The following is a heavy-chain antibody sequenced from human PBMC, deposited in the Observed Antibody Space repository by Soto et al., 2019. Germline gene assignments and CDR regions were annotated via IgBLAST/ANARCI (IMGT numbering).Heavy chain of an antibody. CDR3: AREVLWFGEQAWFDP. CDR2: IYYSGST. V-gene: IGHV4-59*01. Sequence: AETLSLTCTVSGGSISSYYWSWIRQPPGKGLEWIGYIYYSGSTNYNPSHKSRVTISVDTSKNQFSLKLSSVTAADTAVYYCAREVLWFGEQAWFDPWGQGTLVTVSS. J-gene: IGHJ5*02. CDR1: GGSISSYY. D-gene: IGHD3-10*01.